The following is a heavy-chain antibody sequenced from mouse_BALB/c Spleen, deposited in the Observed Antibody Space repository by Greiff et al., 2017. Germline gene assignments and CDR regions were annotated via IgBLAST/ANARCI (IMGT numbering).Heavy chain of an antibody. CDR1: GYSITSGYY. CDR3: ARGYGNYVGYFDV. D-gene: IGHD2-10*02. J-gene: IGHJ1*01. CDR2: ISYDGSN. V-gene: IGHV3-6*02. Sequence: EVKLVESGPGLVKPSQSLSLTCSVTGYSITSGYYWNWIRQFPGNKLEWMGYISYDGSNNYNPSLKNRISITRDTSKNQFFLKLNSVTTEDTATYYCARGYGNYVGYFDVWGAGTTVTVSS.